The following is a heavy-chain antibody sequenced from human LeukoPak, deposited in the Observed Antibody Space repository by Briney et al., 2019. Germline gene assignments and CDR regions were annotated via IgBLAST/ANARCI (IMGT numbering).Heavy chain of an antibody. CDR1: GFTFSGYA. CDR3: AKTGTEDGYNIYFDH. D-gene: IGHD5-24*01. Sequence: AGGSLRLSCAASGFTFSGYAMSWVREAPGKGLECVSLIGGRGGGTYYVEPVKGRLTIFRENSKNTQYLKMNSLRAEDTAVYYCAKTGTEDGYNIYFDHWGQGTLVTVSS. J-gene: IGHJ4*02. CDR2: IGGRGGGT. V-gene: IGHV3-23*01.